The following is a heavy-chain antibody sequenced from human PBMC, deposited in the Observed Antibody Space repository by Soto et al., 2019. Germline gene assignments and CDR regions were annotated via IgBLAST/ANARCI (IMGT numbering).Heavy chain of an antibody. CDR1: GGSITSNLYY. V-gene: IGHV4-39*01. CDR3: VSHRNYIVVSGSFFDY. CDR2: IYYSGST. J-gene: IGHJ4*02. Sequence: TLSLTCTVSGGSITSNLYYWGWVRQSPGKGLEWIESIYYSGSTHYNPSLKSRVTVSVDTSKNQFSLKLTSVTAADTAVYFCVSHRNYIVVSGSFFDYWSQGTLVTVSS. D-gene: IGHD6-19*01.